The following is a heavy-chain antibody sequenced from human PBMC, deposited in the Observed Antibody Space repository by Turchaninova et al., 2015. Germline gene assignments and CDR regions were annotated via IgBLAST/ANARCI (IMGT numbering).Heavy chain of an antibody. D-gene: IGHD1-14*01. Sequence: EVQLVESGGGLVQPGGSLKLSCAASGATFSAATIPWVRQPPGTGREWVGNFKSRLYSSAQTDAESVKGMFTLSRDDSKDTAYRHINSLKTDDTAVYYCATGWPPGFDFWGQGTLVTVSS. J-gene: IGHJ4*02. V-gene: IGHV3-73*02. CDR3: ATGWPPGFDF. CDR1: GATFSAAT. CDR2: FKSRLYSSAQ.